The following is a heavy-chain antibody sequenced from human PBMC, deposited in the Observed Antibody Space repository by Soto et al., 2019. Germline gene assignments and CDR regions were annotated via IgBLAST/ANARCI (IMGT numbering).Heavy chain of an antibody. CDR2: IRSKAYGGTT. Sequence: EVQLVESVGGLVQPGRSLRLSCTASGFTFGDYAMSWVRQAPGKGLEWVGFIRSKAYGGTTEYAASVKGRFTISRDDSKSIAYLQMNSLKTEDTAVYYCTRTQHMITFGGVIVRDAFDIWGQGTMVTVSS. V-gene: IGHV3-49*04. CDR3: TRTQHMITFGGVIVRDAFDI. D-gene: IGHD3-16*02. J-gene: IGHJ3*02. CDR1: GFTFGDYA.